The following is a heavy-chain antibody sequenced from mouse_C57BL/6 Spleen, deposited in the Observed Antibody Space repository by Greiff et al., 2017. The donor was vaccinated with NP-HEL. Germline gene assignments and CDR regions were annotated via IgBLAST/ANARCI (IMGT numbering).Heavy chain of an antibody. Sequence: QVQLQQPGAELVKPGASVTLSCKASGSTFTSYWMQWVKQRPGQGLEWIGELDPSDIYTNYIQKFQGKAPFTVSTSSSTAYMQRSSLTSEDSAVYYCARGDGRSYDWYFDVWGTGTTVTVSS. V-gene: IGHV1-50*01. D-gene: IGHD1-1*01. CDR3: ARGDGRSYDWYFDV. CDR1: GSTFTSYW. J-gene: IGHJ1*03. CDR2: LDPSDIYT.